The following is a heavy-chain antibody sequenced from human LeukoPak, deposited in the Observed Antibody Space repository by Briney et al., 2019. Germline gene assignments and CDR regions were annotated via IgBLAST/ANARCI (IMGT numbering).Heavy chain of an antibody. J-gene: IGHJ4*02. Sequence: SSVKVSCKASGGTFSSYAISWVRQAPGQGLEWMGRIIPTLGLASYAQKFQGRVTITADRSTSTAYMELSSLRSEDTAVYYCARRSTYCSSTSCYPTYYFDYWGQGTLVTVSS. CDR3: ARRSTYCSSTSCYPTYYFDY. CDR1: GGTFSSYA. D-gene: IGHD2-2*01. CDR2: IIPTLGLA. V-gene: IGHV1-69*04.